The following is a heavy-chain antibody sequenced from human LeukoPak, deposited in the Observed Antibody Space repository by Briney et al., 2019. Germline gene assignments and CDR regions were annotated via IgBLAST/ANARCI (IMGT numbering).Heavy chain of an antibody. J-gene: IGHJ4*02. Sequence: GGSLRLSCAASGFTFSSYEMNWVRQAPGKGLDWVSYISTSGSTIYYADSVKGRFTISRDNSKNTLYLQMDSLSAEDTAVYYCVKVDAWGQGTLVTVSS. CDR2: ISTSGSTI. CDR3: VKVDA. CDR1: GFTFSSYE. V-gene: IGHV3-48*03. D-gene: IGHD2-8*01.